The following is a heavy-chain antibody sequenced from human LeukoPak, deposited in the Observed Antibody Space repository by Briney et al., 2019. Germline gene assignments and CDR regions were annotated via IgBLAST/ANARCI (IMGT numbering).Heavy chain of an antibody. J-gene: IGHJ4*02. Sequence: GGSLRLSCATSGFTFSDYYMNWIRQAPGKGPEWVSYISNSGDTKYYTDSVKGRFTISRDNAKNSLFLQMNSLRAEDTAVYYCARKQATVPGDYWGQGTLVTVPS. D-gene: IGHD1-1*01. CDR3: ARKQATVPGDY. CDR2: ISNSGDTK. CDR1: GFTFSDYY. V-gene: IGHV3-11*01.